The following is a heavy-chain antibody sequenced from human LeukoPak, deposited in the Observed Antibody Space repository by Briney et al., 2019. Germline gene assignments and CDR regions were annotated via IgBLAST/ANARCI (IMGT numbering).Heavy chain of an antibody. Sequence: GGSLRLSCAASGFTVSSNYMSWVRQAPGKGLEWVSVIYSSIGTDYADSVKGRFTISRDNSKNTLYLQMSSLRAEDTAVYYCVPGHCSGGSCFPFDYWGQGTLVTVSS. CDR3: VPGHCSGGSCFPFDY. CDR1: GFTVSSNY. D-gene: IGHD2-15*01. CDR2: IYSSIGT. V-gene: IGHV3-66*03. J-gene: IGHJ4*02.